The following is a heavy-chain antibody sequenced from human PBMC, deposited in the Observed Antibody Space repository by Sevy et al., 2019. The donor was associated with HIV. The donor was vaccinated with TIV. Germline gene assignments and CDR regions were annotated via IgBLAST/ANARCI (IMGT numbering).Heavy chain of an antibody. CDR2: ISYDGSNK. V-gene: IGHV3-30-3*01. CDR3: ARERNFWSGYANLGYYYGMDV. D-gene: IGHD3-3*01. J-gene: IGHJ6*02. CDR1: GFTFSSYA. Sequence: GGSLRLSCAASGFTFSSYAMHWVRQAPGKGLEWVAVISYDGSNKYYADSVKGRFTISRDNSKNTLNLQMNSLRAEDTAVYYCARERNFWSGYANLGYYYGMDVWGQGTTVTVSS.